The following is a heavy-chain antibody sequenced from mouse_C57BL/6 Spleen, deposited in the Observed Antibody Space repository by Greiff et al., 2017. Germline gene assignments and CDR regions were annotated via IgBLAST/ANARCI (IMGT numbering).Heavy chain of an antibody. V-gene: IGHV3-8*01. D-gene: IGHD1-1*01. CDR3: ARSEANHWYFDV. Sequence: EVLLVESGPGLAKPSQTLSLTCSVTGYSITSDYWNWIRKFPGNKLEYMGYISYSGSTYYNPSIKSRIFITRDTSKTQYYLPLNSVSTENTATYYGARSEANHWYFDVWGTGTTVTVSS. CDR1: GYSITSDY. CDR2: ISYSGST. J-gene: IGHJ1*03.